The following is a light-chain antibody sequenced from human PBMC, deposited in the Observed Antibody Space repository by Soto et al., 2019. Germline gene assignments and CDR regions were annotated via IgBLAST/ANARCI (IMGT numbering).Light chain of an antibody. J-gene: IGLJ1*01. V-gene: IGLV2-23*01. CDR3: CSYAGTSAV. Sequence: QSALTQPASVSGSPGQSITISCTGTSSDVGRYNLVSWYQHHPGKAPKLMIYEATKRPSGVSNRFSGSKSGNTASLTISGIQAEDEADYYCCSYAGTSAVFGTGTKLTVL. CDR1: SSDVGRYNL. CDR2: EAT.